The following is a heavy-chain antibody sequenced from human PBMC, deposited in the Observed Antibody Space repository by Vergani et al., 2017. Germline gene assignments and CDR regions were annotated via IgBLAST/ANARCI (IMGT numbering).Heavy chain of an antibody. D-gene: IGHD3/OR15-3a*01. V-gene: IGHV4-39*01. Sequence: QLQLQESGPGLVKPSETLSLTCTVSGGSISSGSYYWGWIRQPPGKGLEWIGSIYYSGSTYYNPSLKSRVTISVDTSKNQFSLKLSSVTAADPAVYYCARHWTGDANYFDYWGQGTLVTVSS. CDR3: ARHWTGDANYFDY. CDR2: IYYSGST. CDR1: GGSISSGSYY. J-gene: IGHJ4*02.